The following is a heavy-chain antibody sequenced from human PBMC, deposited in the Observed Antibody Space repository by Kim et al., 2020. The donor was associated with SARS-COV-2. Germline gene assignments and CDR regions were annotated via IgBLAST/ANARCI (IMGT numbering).Heavy chain of an antibody. CDR3: ARDLPHSSGYYSYFDY. Sequence: GGSLRHSCAASGFTFSSYWMSWVRQAPGKGLEWVANIKQDGSEKYYVDSVKGRFTISRDNAKNSLYLQMNSLRAEDTAVYYCARDLPHSSGYYSYFDYWGQGTLVTVSS. V-gene: IGHV3-7*01. J-gene: IGHJ4*02. CDR2: IKQDGSEK. D-gene: IGHD3-22*01. CDR1: GFTFSSYW.